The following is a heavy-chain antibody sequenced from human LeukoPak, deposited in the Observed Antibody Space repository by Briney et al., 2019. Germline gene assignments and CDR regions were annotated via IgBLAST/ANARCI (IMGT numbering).Heavy chain of an antibody. J-gene: IGHJ6*02. Sequence: GGSLRLSCAASGFTFSRYEMNWVRQAPGKGLEWVSYISSSGSTIYYADSVKGRFTISRDNAKKSLFLQMNSLRAEDTAVYYCARSVYDYGDYIRYYYYGMDVWGQGTTVTVSS. CDR3: ARSVYDYGDYIRYYYYGMDV. V-gene: IGHV3-48*03. D-gene: IGHD4-17*01. CDR1: GFTFSRYE. CDR2: ISSSGSTI.